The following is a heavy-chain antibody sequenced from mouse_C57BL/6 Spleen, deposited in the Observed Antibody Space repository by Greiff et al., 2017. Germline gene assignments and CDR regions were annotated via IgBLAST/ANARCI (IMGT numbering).Heavy chain of an antibody. CDR2: IWGVGST. Sequence: QVQLKESGPGLVAPSQSLSITCTFSGFSLTSYGVDWVRPSPGKGLEWLGVIWGVGSTNYNSALKSRLSISKDNSKSQVFLKMNSLQTDDTAMYYCARRSNYGGYAMDYWGQGTSVTVSS. CDR1: GFSLTSYG. CDR3: ARRSNYGGYAMDY. J-gene: IGHJ4*01. V-gene: IGHV2-6*01. D-gene: IGHD2-5*01.